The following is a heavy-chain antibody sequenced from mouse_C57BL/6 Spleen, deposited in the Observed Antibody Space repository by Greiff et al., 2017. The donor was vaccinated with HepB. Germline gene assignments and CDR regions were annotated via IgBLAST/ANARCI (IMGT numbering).Heavy chain of an antibody. CDR2: IYPGDGDT. CDR3: ASQMGYDYDGAWFAY. J-gene: IGHJ3*01. D-gene: IGHD2-4*01. Sequence: QVQLKESGAELVKPGASLKISCKASGYAFSSYWMNWVKQRPGKGLEWIGQIYPGDGDTNYNGKFKGKATLTADKSSSTAYMQLSSLTSEDSAVYFCASQMGYDYDGAWFAYWGQGTLVTVSA. CDR1: GYAFSSYW. V-gene: IGHV1-80*01.